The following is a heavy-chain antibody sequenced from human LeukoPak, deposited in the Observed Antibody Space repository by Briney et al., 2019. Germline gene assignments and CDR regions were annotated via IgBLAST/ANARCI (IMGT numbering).Heavy chain of an antibody. D-gene: IGHD6-13*01. CDR3: TRGGAAATFDL. CDR2: VNNDGSGT. J-gene: IGHJ4*02. Sequence: GGSLRLSCAASGFTFNNNWMNWARQAPGKGLVGVSRVNNDGSGTIYADSVKGPLTISRDNAKNTLYLEMNSLRAEDTAIYYCTRGGAAATFDLWGQGTLVTVSS. V-gene: IGHV3-74*01. CDR1: GFTFNNNW.